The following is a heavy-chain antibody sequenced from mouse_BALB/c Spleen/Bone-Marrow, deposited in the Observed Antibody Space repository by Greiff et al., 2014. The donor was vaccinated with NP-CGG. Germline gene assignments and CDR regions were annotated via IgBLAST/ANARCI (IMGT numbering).Heavy chain of an antibody. V-gene: IGHV1-31*01. CDR2: IYPYNGVS. J-gene: IGHJ1*01. Sequence: VQLKESGPELVKPGASVKISCKASGYSLTGYYMHWVKQGHGNSLDWIGYIYPYNGVSSYNQKFKGKATLTVDKSSSTAYMELRSLTSDDSAVYYCESRGEYFDVWGAGTTVTVSS. CDR1: GYSLTGYY. CDR3: ESRGEYFDV.